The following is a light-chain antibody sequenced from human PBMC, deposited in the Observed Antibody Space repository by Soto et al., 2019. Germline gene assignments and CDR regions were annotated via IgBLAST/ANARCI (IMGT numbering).Light chain of an antibody. Sequence: DIVMTQSPDSLAVSLGERATINCKSSQSVLYKSNNKNYLAWYQQKPGQPPKLLIYWASTRESGVPDRFSGSGSGTEFTLTISSLQAEDVAVYYCQQYYTTPPITFGQGTRLEIK. V-gene: IGKV4-1*01. CDR2: WAS. CDR1: QSVLYKSNNKNY. CDR3: QQYYTTPPIT. J-gene: IGKJ5*01.